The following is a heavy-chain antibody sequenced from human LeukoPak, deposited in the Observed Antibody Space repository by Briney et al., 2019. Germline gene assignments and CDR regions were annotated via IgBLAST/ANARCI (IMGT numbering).Heavy chain of an antibody. CDR1: GFTFNNYG. CDR2: ISYDGRNK. J-gene: IGHJ4*02. D-gene: IGHD2-2*01. V-gene: IGHV3-30*18. Sequence: PGGSLRLSCAASGFTFNNYGMHWVRQAPGKGLEWVAVISYDGRNKHYPDSVKGRFTISRDISTDTLWLQMDSLRTEDTAVYYCAKGPLRGTAAAIDYWGREPWSPSPQ. CDR3: AKGPLRGTAAAIDY.